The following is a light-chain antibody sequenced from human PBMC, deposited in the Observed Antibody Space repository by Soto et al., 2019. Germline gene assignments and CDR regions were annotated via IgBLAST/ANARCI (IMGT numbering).Light chain of an antibody. V-gene: IGKV3-20*01. Sequence: EIVLTQSPGTLSLSPGDRATLSCRASQSSTGTYLAWYQQAPGQPPRLLIYGASTRATGIPDRFSGSGSGTDFTLTISRLEPEDFAVYSCQQYAGSPITFGQGTRLEIK. J-gene: IGKJ5*01. CDR3: QQYAGSPIT. CDR1: QSSTGTY. CDR2: GAS.